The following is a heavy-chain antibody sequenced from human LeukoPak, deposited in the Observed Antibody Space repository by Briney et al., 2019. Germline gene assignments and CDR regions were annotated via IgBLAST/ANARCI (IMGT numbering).Heavy chain of an antibody. Sequence: SETLSLTCTVSGGSISSSNWWSWVRQPPGKGLEWIGEIYHSGSTNYNPSLKSRVTISVDKSKNQFSLKLSSVTAADTAVYYCARRPLSTTYDILTGYYNGAFDIWGQGTMVTVSS. D-gene: IGHD3-9*01. J-gene: IGHJ3*02. CDR1: GGSISSSNW. CDR2: IYHSGST. CDR3: ARRPLSTTYDILTGYYNGAFDI. V-gene: IGHV4-4*02.